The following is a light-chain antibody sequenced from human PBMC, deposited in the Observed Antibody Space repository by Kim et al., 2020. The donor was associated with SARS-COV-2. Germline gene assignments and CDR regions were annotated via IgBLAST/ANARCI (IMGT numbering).Light chain of an antibody. CDR2: GVS. CDR1: QSVISNY. Sequence: SSPGERATLSCRASQSVISNYLAWYQQKPGQTPRLLIYGVSSRATGIPDRFSGSGSGTDFTLTISRLEPEDFAVYYCQQYGSSPRFGGGTKVDIK. J-gene: IGKJ4*01. V-gene: IGKV3-20*01. CDR3: QQYGSSPR.